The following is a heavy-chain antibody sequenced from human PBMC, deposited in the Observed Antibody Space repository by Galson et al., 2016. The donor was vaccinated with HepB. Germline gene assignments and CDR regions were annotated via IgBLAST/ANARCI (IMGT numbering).Heavy chain of an antibody. J-gene: IGHJ3*02. D-gene: IGHD5-24*01. CDR3: ARPRGMGTLDVFNI. Sequence: SETLSLTCSVSGGINNYHWSWIRQPPGKGLEWIGYISHSGTTNYNPSLKSRVTISLDTSKKQFSLILTSVTAADTAMYYCARPRGMGTLDVFNIWGQGTMVTVSS. CDR2: ISHSGTT. V-gene: IGHV4-59*01. CDR1: GGINNYH.